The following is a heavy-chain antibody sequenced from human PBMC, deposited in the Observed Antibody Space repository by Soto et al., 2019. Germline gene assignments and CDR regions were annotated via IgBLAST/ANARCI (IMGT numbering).Heavy chain of an antibody. CDR3: ARGDCVGGTCYSLEGSFYSYMDV. CDR1: GFTFSNYW. J-gene: IGHJ6*03. CDR2: INSDGSVS. D-gene: IGHD2-15*01. Sequence: EVQLVESGGGLVQPGGSLRLSCVASGFTFSNYWMYWVRQAPGEGLVWVSRINSDGSVSSYADSVKGRLTISRDNVKNILYLQMDSLRAEDTAVYYCARGDCVGGTCYSLEGSFYSYMDVWGKGTTVTVFS. V-gene: IGHV3-74*01.